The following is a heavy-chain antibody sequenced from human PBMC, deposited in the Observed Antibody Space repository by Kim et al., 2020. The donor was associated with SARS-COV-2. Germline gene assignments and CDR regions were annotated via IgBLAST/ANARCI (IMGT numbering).Heavy chain of an antibody. D-gene: IGHD1-26*01. V-gene: IGHV4-4*07. CDR2: IYTGGST. CDR3: ARDSATSGSYLIWFDP. Sequence: SETLSLTCTVSGGSISSYYWSWIRQPAGKGLEWIGRIYTGGSTDYNPSLNSRVTMSLDTSKNQISLRLSSVTAADTAVYYCARDSATSGSYLIWFDPWGQGTLVTVSS. CDR1: GGSISSYY. J-gene: IGHJ5*02.